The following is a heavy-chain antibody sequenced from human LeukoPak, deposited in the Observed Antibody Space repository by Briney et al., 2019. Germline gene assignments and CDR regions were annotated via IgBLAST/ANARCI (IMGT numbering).Heavy chain of an antibody. J-gene: IGHJ4*02. CDR1: GGSLSGYY. CDR2: INHSGST. V-gene: IGHV4-34*01. CDR3: ARGFKGLLWFGESGGYFDY. Sequence: PSETVSLTCAVYGGSLSGYYWSWIRPPPAQGLEWVGGINHSGSTNLHPPLTRRVTISVDTSKNQFSLKLSSVTAADTAVYYCARGFKGLLWFGESGGYFDYWGQGTLVTVSS. D-gene: IGHD3-10*01.